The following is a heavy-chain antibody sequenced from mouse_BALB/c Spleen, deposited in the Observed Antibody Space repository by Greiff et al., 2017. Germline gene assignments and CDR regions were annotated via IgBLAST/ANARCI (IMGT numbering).Heavy chain of an antibody. CDR2: ISSGSSTI. J-gene: IGHJ3*01. Sequence: EVMLVESGGGLVQPGGSRKLSCAASGFTFSSFGMHWVRQAPEKGLEWVAYISSGSSTIYYADTVKGRFTISRDNPKNTLFLQMTSLRSEDTAMYYCARGAYYGNYEAWFAYWGQGTLVTVSA. D-gene: IGHD2-10*01. V-gene: IGHV5-17*02. CDR3: ARGAYYGNYEAWFAY. CDR1: GFTFSSFG.